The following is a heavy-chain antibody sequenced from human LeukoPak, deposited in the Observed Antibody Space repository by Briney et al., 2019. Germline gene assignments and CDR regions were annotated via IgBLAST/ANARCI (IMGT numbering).Heavy chain of an antibody. J-gene: IGHJ6*02. D-gene: IGHD2-2*01. CDR2: IIPIFGTA. Sequence: GASVKVSCKASVGTFSSYAISWVRQAPGQGLEWMGGIIPIFGTANYAQKFQGRVTITADKSTSTAYMELSSLRSEDTAVYYCARDLRPPPSTSWQLGYYYGMDVWGQGTTVTVSS. CDR3: ARDLRPPPSTSWQLGYYYGMDV. V-gene: IGHV1-69*06. CDR1: VGTFSSYA.